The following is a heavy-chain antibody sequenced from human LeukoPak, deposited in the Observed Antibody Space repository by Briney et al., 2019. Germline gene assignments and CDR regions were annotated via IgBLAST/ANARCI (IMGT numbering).Heavy chain of an antibody. CDR2: ISSSSSYI. CDR3: ARGVTYYDILTGYSSNWFDP. Sequence: PGGSLRLSCAASGFTFSSYSMNWVRQAPGKGLEWVSSISSSSSYIYYADSVKGRFTISRDNAKNSLYLQMNSLRAEDTAVYYCARGVTYYDILTGYSSNWFDPWGQGTLVTVSS. J-gene: IGHJ5*02. V-gene: IGHV3-21*01. CDR1: GFTFSSYS. D-gene: IGHD3-9*01.